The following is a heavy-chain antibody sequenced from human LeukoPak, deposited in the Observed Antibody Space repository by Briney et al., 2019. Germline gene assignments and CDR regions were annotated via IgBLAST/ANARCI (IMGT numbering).Heavy chain of an antibody. J-gene: IGHJ5*02. D-gene: IGHD6-13*01. CDR3: ARVPGIAAAGTLRWFDP. Sequence: PSETLSLTCTVSGVSISSYYWSWIRQPPGKGLEWVGYIYYSGSTNYNPSLKSRVTISVDTSKNQFSLKLSSVTAADTAVYYCARVPGIAAAGTLRWFDPWGQGTLVTVSS. CDR1: GVSISSYY. V-gene: IGHV4-59*01. CDR2: IYYSGST.